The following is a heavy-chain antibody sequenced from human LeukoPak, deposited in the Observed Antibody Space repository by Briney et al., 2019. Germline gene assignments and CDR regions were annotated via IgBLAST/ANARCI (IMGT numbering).Heavy chain of an antibody. CDR3: AREWNYYDSSGDGDAFDI. D-gene: IGHD3-22*01. CDR2: INHSGST. V-gene: IGHV4-34*01. J-gene: IGHJ3*02. CDR1: GGSFSGYY. Sequence: SETLSLTCAVYGGSFSGYYWSWIRQPPGKGLEWIGEINHSGSTNYKASLKSRVTISVDTSKNQFSLKLSSVTAADTAVYYCAREWNYYDSSGDGDAFDIWGQGTMVTVSS.